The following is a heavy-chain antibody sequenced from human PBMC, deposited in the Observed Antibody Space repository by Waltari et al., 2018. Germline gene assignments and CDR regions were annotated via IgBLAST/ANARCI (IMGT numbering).Heavy chain of an antibody. Sequence: QVQLQESGPGLVKPSETLSLTCTVSGGSVHSYYCSCIRQPPGKGLEWIGYIYYSGSTNYNPSLKSRVTISVDTSKNQFSLKLSSVTAADTAVYYCARSEGDSSGYYSAAFDIWGQGTMVTVSS. V-gene: IGHV4-59*02. CDR2: IYYSGST. D-gene: IGHD3-22*01. J-gene: IGHJ3*02. CDR3: ARSEGDSSGYYSAAFDI. CDR1: GGSVHSYY.